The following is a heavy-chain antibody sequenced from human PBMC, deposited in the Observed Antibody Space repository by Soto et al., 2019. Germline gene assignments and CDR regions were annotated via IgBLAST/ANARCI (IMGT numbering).Heavy chain of an antibody. CDR3: AKGSVVVPAAMFYFDY. J-gene: IGHJ4*02. CDR1: GFTFNNYA. Sequence: PGGSLRLSCAASGFTFNNYAMAWVRQAPGMGLEWVSVLSGSSGSVYYADSVKGHFTIPRDNSKSTLYLQMNSLRAEDTAVYYCAKGSVVVPAAMFYFDYWGQGTLVTVSS. V-gene: IGHV3-23*01. D-gene: IGHD2-2*01. CDR2: LSGSSGSV.